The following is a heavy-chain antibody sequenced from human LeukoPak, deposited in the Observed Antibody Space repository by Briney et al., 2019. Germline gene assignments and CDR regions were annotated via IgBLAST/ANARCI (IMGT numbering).Heavy chain of an antibody. CDR3: APIRSNWFDP. CDR2: ISGSGGST. J-gene: IGHJ5*02. D-gene: IGHD1-14*01. CDR1: GFTFSNAW. V-gene: IGHV3-23*01. Sequence: GGSLRLSCAASGFTFSNAWMSWVRQAPGKGLEWVSAISGSGGSTYYADSVKGRFTISRDNSKNTLYLQMNSLRAEDTAVYYCAPIRSNWFDPWGQGTLVTVSS.